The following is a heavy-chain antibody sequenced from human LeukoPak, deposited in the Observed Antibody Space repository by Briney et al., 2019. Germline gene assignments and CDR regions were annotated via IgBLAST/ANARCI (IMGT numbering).Heavy chain of an antibody. J-gene: IGHJ6*02. CDR2: ISYDGSNK. CDR3: ARDEDSSGYYHYYYGMDV. D-gene: IGHD3-22*01. V-gene: IGHV3-30-3*01. CDR1: GFTFTNYA. Sequence: GGSLKLSCAASGFTFTNYAMHWVRQAPGKGLEWVALISYDGSNKYYADSVKGRFTISRDNSKNTLYLQMNSLRSEDTAVYYCARDEDSSGYYHYYYGMDVWGQGTTVTVSS.